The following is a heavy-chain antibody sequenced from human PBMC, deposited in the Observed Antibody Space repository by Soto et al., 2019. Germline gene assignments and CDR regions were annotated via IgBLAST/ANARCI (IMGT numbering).Heavy chain of an antibody. Sequence: GASVKVSCKASGYTFTGYYMHCVRQAPGQGLEWMGWINPNSGGTNYAQKFQGWVTMTRDTSISTAYMELSRLRSDDTAVYYCARGHSSGYYPVPLYYYYGMDVWGQGTTVTVSS. J-gene: IGHJ6*02. V-gene: IGHV1-2*04. CDR2: INPNSGGT. CDR3: ARGHSSGYYPVPLYYYYGMDV. CDR1: GYTFTGYY. D-gene: IGHD3-22*01.